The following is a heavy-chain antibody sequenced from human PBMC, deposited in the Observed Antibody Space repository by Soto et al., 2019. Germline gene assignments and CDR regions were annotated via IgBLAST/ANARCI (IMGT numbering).Heavy chain of an antibody. CDR1: GFTFSSDW. V-gene: IGHV3-74*01. Sequence: GGSLRLSCAASGFTFSSDWMHWVRQAPGKGLVWVARINTDGSDTTYADSVKGRFTISRDNSNNTLYLQMDSLRAEDTALYYCAKDSHPSYFYNGMDCWGRGTTVTVSS. J-gene: IGHJ6*02. CDR2: INTDGSDT. CDR3: AKDSHPSYFYNGMDC.